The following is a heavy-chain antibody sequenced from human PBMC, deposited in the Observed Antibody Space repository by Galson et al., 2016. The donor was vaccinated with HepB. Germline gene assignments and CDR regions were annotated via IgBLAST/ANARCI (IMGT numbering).Heavy chain of an antibody. V-gene: IGHV3-7*01. CDR2: INEAGSED. D-gene: IGHD3-16*01. J-gene: IGHJ4*02. CDR3: ATERDYCIMDY. Sequence: SLRLSCAASGFLFSRYWVAWVRQAPGKTLEWVANINEAGSEDKFVDSVKDRFTIYRDNTTKTVYLQMSSLRVDDTAVFYCATERDYCIMDYWGQGTRVTVSS. CDR1: GFLFSRYW.